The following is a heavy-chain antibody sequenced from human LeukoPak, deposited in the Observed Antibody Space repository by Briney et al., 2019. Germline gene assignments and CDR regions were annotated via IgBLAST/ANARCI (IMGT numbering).Heavy chain of an antibody. CDR2: IHYTGIT. D-gene: IGHD1-26*01. CDR1: GGSMNNYY. J-gene: IGHJ3*02. CDR3: ARILEGSGAAFDI. Sequence: PSETLSLTCIVSGGSMNNYYWSWIRQPPGKGLEGIAYIHYTGITNYNPFLKSRVTISLDTSKNQFSLKLNSVTAADTAFYYCARILEGSGAAFDIWGQGTMVTVSS. V-gene: IGHV4-59*01.